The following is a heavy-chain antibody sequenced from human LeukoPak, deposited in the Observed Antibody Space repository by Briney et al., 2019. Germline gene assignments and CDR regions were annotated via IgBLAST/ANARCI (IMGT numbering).Heavy chain of an antibody. Sequence: ASVKVSCKASGYTFTGYYMHWVRQAPGQGLEWMGWINPNSGGTNYAQKFQGRVTMTRDTSISTAYMELSRLRSDDTAVYYCARDLGIVVVVAATDDWFDPWGQGTLVTVPS. J-gene: IGHJ5*02. CDR1: GYTFTGYY. V-gene: IGHV1-2*02. CDR3: ARDLGIVVVVAATDDWFDP. CDR2: INPNSGGT. D-gene: IGHD2-15*01.